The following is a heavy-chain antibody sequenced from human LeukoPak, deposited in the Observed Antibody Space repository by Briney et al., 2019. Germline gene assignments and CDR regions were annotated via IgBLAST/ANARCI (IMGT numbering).Heavy chain of an antibody. D-gene: IGHD2-2*01. CDR2: IYYSGSN. V-gene: IGHV4-39*01. CDR1: GGSISSGIYY. J-gene: IGHJ4*02. CDR3: ARLADCSSTSCYDH. Sequence: PSETLSLTCTVSGGSISSGIYYWGWIRQPPGKGLEWIGSIYYSGSNYYNPSLKSRVIISVDTSKNQFSLKLKSVTAADMAVYYCARLADCSSTSCYDHWGQGTLVTVSS.